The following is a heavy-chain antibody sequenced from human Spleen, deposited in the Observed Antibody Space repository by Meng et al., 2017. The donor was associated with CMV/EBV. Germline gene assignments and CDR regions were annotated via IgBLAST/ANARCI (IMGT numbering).Heavy chain of an antibody. CDR1: GYSFSNYW. D-gene: IGHD5-12*01. V-gene: IGHV5-51*01. CDR2: IYPDDSDI. Sequence: GESLKISCKGSGYSFSNYWIGWVRQLPGKGLEWMAIIYPDDSDIKYSPSFQGQVTISADNSISTAHLQWSSLRVEDTAVYYCAREEWLHPILDYWGQGTLVTVSS. J-gene: IGHJ4*02. CDR3: AREEWLHPILDY.